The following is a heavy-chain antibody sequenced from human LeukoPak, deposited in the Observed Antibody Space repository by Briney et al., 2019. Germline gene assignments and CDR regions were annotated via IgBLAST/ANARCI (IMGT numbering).Heavy chain of an antibody. V-gene: IGHV1-46*01. CDR2: INPSGGST. CDR1: GYTFTSYY. D-gene: IGHD3-3*01. Sequence: ASVKVSCKASGYTFTSYYMHWVRQAPGQGLEWMGIINPSGGSTSYAQKFQGRVTMTRDTSTSTVYMELSSLRSEDTAVYYCAKSSIGYYDFWSSGRPAGAFDIWGQGTMVTVSS. J-gene: IGHJ3*02. CDR3: AKSSIGYYDFWSSGRPAGAFDI.